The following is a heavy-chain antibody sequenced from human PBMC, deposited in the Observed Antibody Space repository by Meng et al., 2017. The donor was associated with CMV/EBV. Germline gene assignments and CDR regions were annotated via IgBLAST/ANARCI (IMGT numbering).Heavy chain of an antibody. Sequence: GGSLRLSCAASGFTFSSYSMNWVRQAPGKGLEWVSSISSSSSYIYYADSVKGRFTISRDNAKNSLYLQMNSLRAEDTAVYYCACGLYYYYGMDVWGQGTTVTVSS. CDR1: GFTFSSYS. V-gene: IGHV3-21*01. CDR3: ACGLYYYYGMDV. D-gene: IGHD1-26*01. CDR2: ISSSSSYI. J-gene: IGHJ6*02.